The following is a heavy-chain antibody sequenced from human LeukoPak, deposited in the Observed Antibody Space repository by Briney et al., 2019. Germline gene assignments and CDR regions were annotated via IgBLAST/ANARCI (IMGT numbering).Heavy chain of an antibody. D-gene: IGHD5-18*01. J-gene: IGHJ4*02. CDR3: ARDSRYSYDY. V-gene: IGHV4-59*01. CDR1: GGSISSYY. Sequence: SETLSLTCTVSGGSISSYYWSWIRQPPGKGLEWIGYIYYSGSTNYNPSLKSRVTISVDTSKNQFSLKLSSMTAADTAVYYCARDSRYSYDYWGQGTLVTVSS. CDR2: IYYSGST.